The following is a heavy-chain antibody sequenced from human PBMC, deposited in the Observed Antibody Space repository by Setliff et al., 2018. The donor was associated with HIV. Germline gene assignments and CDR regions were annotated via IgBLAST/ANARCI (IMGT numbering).Heavy chain of an antibody. V-gene: IGHV1-46*01. J-gene: IGHJ4*02. CDR3: AREMTGGYFDD. D-gene: IGHD3-10*01. Sequence: ASVKVSCKASGYTFSNFYIHWVRQAPGQDLEWVGAINPGSGATFYAQRFQGRVALSRDTSTSTAHMELSSLRSEETALYYCAREMTGGYFDDWGQGTLVTVSS. CDR2: INPGSGAT. CDR1: GYTFSNFY.